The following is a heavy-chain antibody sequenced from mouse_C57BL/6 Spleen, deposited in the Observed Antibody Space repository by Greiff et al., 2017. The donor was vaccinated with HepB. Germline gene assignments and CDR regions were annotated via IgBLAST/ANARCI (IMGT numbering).Heavy chain of an antibody. D-gene: IGHD1-1*01. Sequence: QVQLQQPGAELVKPGASVKLSCKASGYTFTSYWMHWVKQRPGRGLEWIGRIDPNSGGTKYNEKFKSKATLTVDKPSSTAYMQLSSLTSEDSAVYYCARGYGSSYRHYYAMDYWGQGTSVTVSS. J-gene: IGHJ4*01. V-gene: IGHV1-72*01. CDR3: ARGYGSSYRHYYAMDY. CDR1: GYTFTSYW. CDR2: IDPNSGGT.